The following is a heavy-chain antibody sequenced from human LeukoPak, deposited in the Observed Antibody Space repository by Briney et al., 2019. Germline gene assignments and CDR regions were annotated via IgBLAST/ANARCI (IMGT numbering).Heavy chain of an antibody. Sequence: ASVKVSCKASGYTFTGYYIHWVRQAPGQGLEWMGWINPDRGGTKYAQTFQGRVTMTRDTSTSTVYMELSSLRSEDTAVYYCAREAKVYCSSTSCPGGDYWGQGTLVTVSS. CDR3: AREAKVYCSSTSCPGGDY. J-gene: IGHJ4*02. CDR1: GYTFTGYY. V-gene: IGHV1-2*02. CDR2: INPDRGGT. D-gene: IGHD2-2*01.